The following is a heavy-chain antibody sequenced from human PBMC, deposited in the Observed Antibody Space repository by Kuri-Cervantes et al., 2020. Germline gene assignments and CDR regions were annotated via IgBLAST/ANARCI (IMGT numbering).Heavy chain of an antibody. J-gene: IGHJ4*02. Sequence: GGSLRLSCAASGFTFSSYSMNWVRQAPGEGLEWVSSISSSSSYIYYADSVKGRFTISRDNAKNSLYLQMNSLRAEDTAVYYCARDSVGMTMVRGGIFGGQGTLVTVSS. V-gene: IGHV3-21*01. CDR2: ISSSSSYI. CDR1: GFTFSSYS. D-gene: IGHD3-10*01. CDR3: ARDSVGMTMVRGGIF.